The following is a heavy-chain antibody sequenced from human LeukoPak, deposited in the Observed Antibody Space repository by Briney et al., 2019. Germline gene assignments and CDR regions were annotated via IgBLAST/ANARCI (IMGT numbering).Heavy chain of an antibody. Sequence: PSETLSLTCTVSGGSISSYYWSWIRQPPRKGLEWIGYIYYSGSTNYNPSLKSRVTISVDTSKNQFSLKLSSVTAAYTAVYYCARDRDGYNYDDYWGQGTLVTVSS. CDR1: GGSISSYY. J-gene: IGHJ4*02. CDR2: IYYSGST. D-gene: IGHD5-24*01. CDR3: ARDRDGYNYDDY. V-gene: IGHV4-59*01.